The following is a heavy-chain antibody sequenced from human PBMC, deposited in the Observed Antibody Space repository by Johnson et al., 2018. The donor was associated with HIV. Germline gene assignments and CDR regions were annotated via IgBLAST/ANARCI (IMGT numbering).Heavy chain of an antibody. D-gene: IGHD7-27*01. CDR3: AKPETGELSDAFDI. CDR2: ITWDGGST. V-gene: IGHV3-43D*03. J-gene: IGHJ3*02. CDR1: GFTFDDYA. Sequence: EVQLVESGGRVVRPGGSLRLSCAASGFTFDDYAMHWVRQAPGKGLEWVSLITWDGGSTYYADSVKGRFTISRDISKNSLYLQMNSLRAEDTALYYCAKPETGELSDAFDIWGQGTMVTVSS.